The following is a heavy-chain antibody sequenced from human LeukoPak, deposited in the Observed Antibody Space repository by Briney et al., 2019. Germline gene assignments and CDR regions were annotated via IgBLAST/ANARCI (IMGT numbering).Heavy chain of an antibody. J-gene: IGHJ3*02. Sequence: PSETLSLTCTVSGGSISSYYWSWIRQPPGKGLERIGYIYYSGSTNYNPSLKSRVTISVDTSKNQFSLKLSSVTAADTAVYYCARDGDAFDTWGQGTMVTVSS. CDR2: IYYSGST. CDR3: ARDGDAFDT. CDR1: GGSISSYY. V-gene: IGHV4-59*01.